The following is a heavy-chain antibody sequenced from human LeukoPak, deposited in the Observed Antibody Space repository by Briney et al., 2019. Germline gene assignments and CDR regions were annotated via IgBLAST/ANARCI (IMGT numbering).Heavy chain of an antibody. CDR2: ISYDGSNK. V-gene: IGHV3-30*04. CDR3: ARRPTPYYYDSSGYYYYYYYMDV. J-gene: IGHJ6*03. CDR1: GFTFSSYA. Sequence: GGSLRLSCAASGFTFSSYAMHWVRQAPGKGLEWVAVISYDGSNKYYADSVKGRFTISRDNSKSTLYLQMNSLRAEDTAVYYCARRPTPYYYDSSGYYYYYYYMDVWGKGTTVTISS. D-gene: IGHD3-22*01.